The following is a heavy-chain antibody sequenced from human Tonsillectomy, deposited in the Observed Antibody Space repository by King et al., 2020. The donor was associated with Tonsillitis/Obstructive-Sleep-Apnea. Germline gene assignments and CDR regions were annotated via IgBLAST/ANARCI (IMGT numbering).Heavy chain of an antibody. CDR3: AVGATRFYGPPDY. V-gene: IGHV4-59*01. CDR2: LYNSGST. J-gene: IGHJ4*02. Sequence: QLQESGPGLVKPSETLSLTCTVSGGSISYYYWSWIRQPPGKGLEWIGYLYNSGSTNYNPSLEGRVTISLDTSKNHFSLNLSSVTAAGTAVYYCAVGATRFYGPPDYWGQGTLVTVSS. D-gene: IGHD1-26*01. CDR1: GGSISYYY.